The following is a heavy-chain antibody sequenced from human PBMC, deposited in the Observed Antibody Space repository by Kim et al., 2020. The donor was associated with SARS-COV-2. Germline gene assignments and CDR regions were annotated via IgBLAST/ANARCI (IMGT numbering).Heavy chain of an antibody. D-gene: IGHD1-20*01. V-gene: IGHV3-13*04. J-gene: IGHJ2*01. CDR1: GFTFSSYD. CDR3: ARVPIDEGIRATKGYVDL. CDR2: IGTKADT. Sequence: GGSLRLSRPASGFTFSSYDMHWVRQGTEKGLEWVSSIGTKADTYYPDSVKDRFTISRENAKDPFYLQMNSLRAEYTAVYYCARVPIDEGIRATKGYVDL.